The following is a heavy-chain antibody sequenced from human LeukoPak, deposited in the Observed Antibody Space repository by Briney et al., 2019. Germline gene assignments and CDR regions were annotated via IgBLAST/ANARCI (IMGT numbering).Heavy chain of an antibody. Sequence: ASVKVSCKASGYTFTSYYMHWVRQAPGQGLEWMGIINPSGGSTSYAQKFQGRVTMTRDTSTSTVYMELSSLRSEDTAVYYCARDGYYYDSSGPQTGEYFLHWGQGTLVTVSS. CDR1: GYTFTSYY. CDR3: ARDGYYYDSSGPQTGEYFLH. J-gene: IGHJ1*01. V-gene: IGHV1-46*01. D-gene: IGHD3-22*01. CDR2: INPSGGST.